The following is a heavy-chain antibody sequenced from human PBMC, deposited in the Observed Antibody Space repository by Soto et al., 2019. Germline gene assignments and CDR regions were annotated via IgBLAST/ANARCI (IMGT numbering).Heavy chain of an antibody. D-gene: IGHD2-2*01. CDR2: ISAYNGNT. CDR3: AGEEVGCSSTSCPTLPYYYYYGMDV. V-gene: IGHV1-18*01. J-gene: IGHJ6*02. CDR1: GYTFTSYG. Sequence: ASVKVSCKASGYTFTSYGISWVRQAPGQGLEWMGWISAYNGNTNYAQKLQGRVTMTTDTSTSTAYMELRSLRSDDTAVYYCAGEEVGCSSTSCPTLPYYYYYGMDVWGQGTTVTVSS.